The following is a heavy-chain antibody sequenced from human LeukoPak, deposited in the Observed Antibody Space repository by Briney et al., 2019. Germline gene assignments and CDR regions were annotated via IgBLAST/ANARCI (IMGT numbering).Heavy chain of an antibody. CDR2: ISGSGGST. CDR1: GFTFNNYA. D-gene: IGHD3-22*01. V-gene: IGHV3-23*01. CDR3: AKIFHTDGYYLGEHLFDA. J-gene: IGHJ5*02. Sequence: GGSLRLSCAASGFTFNNYAMSWVRQAPGKGPQWLSAISGSGGSTTDADSVKGRFTTSRDNSKSTLYLQMNSLRAEDTAIYYCAKIFHTDGYYLGEHLFDAWGQGTLVTVSS.